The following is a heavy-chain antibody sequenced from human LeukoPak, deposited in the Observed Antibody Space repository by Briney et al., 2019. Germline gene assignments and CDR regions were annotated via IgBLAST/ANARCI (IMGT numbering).Heavy chain of an antibody. Sequence: GESLKISCKGSGSFFTSYWIGWVRQMPGKGLEWMGIIYPGDSDTRYSPSFQGQVTISADKSISTASLQWSSLKASDTAMYYCARGLASIAARPFWFDPWGQGTLVTVSS. CDR3: ARGLASIAARPFWFDP. V-gene: IGHV5-51*01. CDR2: IYPGDSDT. CDR1: GSFFTSYW. D-gene: IGHD6-6*01. J-gene: IGHJ5*02.